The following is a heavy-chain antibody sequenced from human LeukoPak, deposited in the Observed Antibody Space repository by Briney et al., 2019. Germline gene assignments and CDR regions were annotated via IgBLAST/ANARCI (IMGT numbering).Heavy chain of an antibody. Sequence: PGGSLRLSCAASGFTFSSYSMNWVRQAPGKGLEWVSCVSSSSSYIYYADSVKGRFTISRDNAKNSLYLQMNSLRAEDTAVYYCARAHNWKYGSFDFWGQGTLVTVSS. V-gene: IGHV3-21*01. J-gene: IGHJ4*02. D-gene: IGHD1-7*01. CDR3: ARAHNWKYGSFDF. CDR1: GFTFSSYS. CDR2: VSSSSSYI.